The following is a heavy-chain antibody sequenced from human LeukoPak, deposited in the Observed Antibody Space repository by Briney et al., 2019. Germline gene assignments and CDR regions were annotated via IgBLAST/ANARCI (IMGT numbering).Heavy chain of an antibody. J-gene: IGHJ4*02. CDR3: ARSWFEPPTFDY. CDR1: GGTFSSYA. CDR2: IIPIFGTA. D-gene: IGHD3-10*01. Sequence: ASVKVSCKASGGTFSSYAISWVRQAPGQGLEWMGGIIPIFGTANYAQKFQGRVTITADESTSTAYMELSSLRSEDTAVYYCARSWFEPPTFDYWGQGTLVTVSS. V-gene: IGHV1-69*13.